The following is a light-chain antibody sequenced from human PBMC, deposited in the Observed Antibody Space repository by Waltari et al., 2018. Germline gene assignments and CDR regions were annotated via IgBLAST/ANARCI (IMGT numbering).Light chain of an antibody. Sequence: SYELTQPPPVSVSPGQTASITCPGDKLGDKYACWYQQKPGQSPVVVLYQDTKRPSGIPERFSGSNSGNTATLTISGTQAMDEADYYCQAWDSSTYHVVFGGGTKLTVL. CDR1: KLGDKY. V-gene: IGLV3-1*01. CDR3: QAWDSSTYHVV. J-gene: IGLJ2*01. CDR2: QDT.